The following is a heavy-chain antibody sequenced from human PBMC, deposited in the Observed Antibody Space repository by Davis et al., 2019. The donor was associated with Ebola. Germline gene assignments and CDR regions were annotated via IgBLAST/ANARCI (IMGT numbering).Heavy chain of an antibody. V-gene: IGHV4-34*01. Sequence: SETLSLTCAVYGGSFSGYYWSWIRQPPGKGLEWIGEINHSGSTYYNPSLKSRVTISVDTSKNQFSLKLSSVTAADTAVYYCARHNILMVYAMFDPWGQGTLVTVSS. CDR1: GGSFSGYY. CDR2: INHSGST. D-gene: IGHD2-8*01. CDR3: ARHNILMVYAMFDP. J-gene: IGHJ5*02.